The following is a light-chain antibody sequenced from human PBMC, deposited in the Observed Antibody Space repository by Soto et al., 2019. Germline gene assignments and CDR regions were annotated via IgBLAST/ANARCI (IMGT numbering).Light chain of an antibody. V-gene: IGLV2-14*01. CDR2: EVS. Sequence: QSVLTQPASVSWSPGQSITISCTGTSSDVGGYNYVSWYQQHPGKAPKLMIYEVSNRPSGVSNRFSGSKSGNTASLTISGLQAEDEADYYCSSYTSSNVVFGGGTKLTVL. CDR3: SSYTSSNVV. J-gene: IGLJ2*01. CDR1: SSDVGGYNY.